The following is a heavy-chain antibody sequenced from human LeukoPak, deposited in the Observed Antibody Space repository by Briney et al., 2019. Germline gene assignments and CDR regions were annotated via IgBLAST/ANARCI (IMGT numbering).Heavy chain of an antibody. CDR2: ISAYNGNT. CDR1: GYTFTSYG. CDR3: ARGFVVVPAASYYYGMDV. V-gene: IGHV1-18*04. J-gene: IGHJ6*04. D-gene: IGHD2-2*01. Sequence: EASVKVSCKASGYTFTSYGISWVRQAPGQGLEWMGWISAYNGNTNYAQKLQGRATMTTDTSTSTAYMELRSLRSDDTAVYYCARGFVVVPAASYYYGMDVWGKGTAVTVSS.